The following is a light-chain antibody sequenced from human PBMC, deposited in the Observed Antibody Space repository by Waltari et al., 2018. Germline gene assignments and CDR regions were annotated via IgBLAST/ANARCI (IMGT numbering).Light chain of an antibody. CDR1: QGISSW. V-gene: IGKV1-12*01. CDR2: AAS. J-gene: IGKJ1*01. Sequence: DILMTQSPSSVSASLGDRVPLTCRASQGISSWLDWYQQKPGKAPKLLIYAASSLQSGVPSRFSGSGSGTDFTLTISSLQPEDVATYYCQRANSFRWTFGQGTKVEIK. CDR3: QRANSFRWT.